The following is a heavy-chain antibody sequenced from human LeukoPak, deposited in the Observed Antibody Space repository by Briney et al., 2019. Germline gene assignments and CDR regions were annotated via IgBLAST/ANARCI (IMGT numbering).Heavy chain of an antibody. CDR3: ARGYYYDTTSTIHQFDY. CDR2: ISYDGSNK. CDR1: GFTFSSYA. V-gene: IGHV3-30*01. J-gene: IGHJ4*02. Sequence: PGGSLRLSCAASGFTFSSYAMHWVRQAPGKGLEWVAVISYDGSNKYYADSVKGRFTISRDNSKNTLYLQMNSLRAEDTAVYYCARGYYYDTTSTIHQFDYWGQGTPVTVSS. D-gene: IGHD3-22*01.